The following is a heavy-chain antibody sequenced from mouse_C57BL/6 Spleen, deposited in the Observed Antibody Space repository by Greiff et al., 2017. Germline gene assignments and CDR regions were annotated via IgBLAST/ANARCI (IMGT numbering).Heavy chain of an antibody. J-gene: IGHJ4*01. CDR1: GYTFTDYN. D-gene: IGHD2-1*01. CDR3: ARLLRGAMDY. V-gene: IGHV1-18*01. Sequence: EVKLVESGPELVKPGASVKIPCKASGYTFTDYNMDWVKQSHGKSLEWIGDINPNNGGTIYNQKFKGKATLTVDKSSSTAYMELRSLTSEDTAVYYCARLLRGAMDYWGQGTSVTVSS. CDR2: INPNNGGT.